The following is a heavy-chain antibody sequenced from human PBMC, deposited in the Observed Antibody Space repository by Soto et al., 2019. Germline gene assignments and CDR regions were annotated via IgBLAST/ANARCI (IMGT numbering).Heavy chain of an antibody. J-gene: IGHJ4*02. CDR3: AKDTAMVIGDY. Sequence: QVQLVESGGGVVQPGRSLRLSCAASGFTFSSYGMHWVRQAPGKGLEWVAVISYDGSNKYYADSVKGRFTISRDNSKNTLYLQMNSLRAEDTAVYYCAKDTAMVIGDYWGQGTLVTVSS. D-gene: IGHD5-18*01. CDR2: ISYDGSNK. CDR1: GFTFSSYG. V-gene: IGHV3-30*18.